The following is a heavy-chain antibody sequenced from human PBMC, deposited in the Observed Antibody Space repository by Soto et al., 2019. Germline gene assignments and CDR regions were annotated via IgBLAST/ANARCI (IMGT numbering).Heavy chain of an antibody. Sequence: QLQLQESGPGLVKPSETLSLTCTVSGGSISSSSYYWGWIRQPPGKGLEWIGSIYYSGSTCYNPSLKRRVTIPVDTSKNQFSLKLSSVTAADTAVYYCARHRDYVWGSYRLGWFYWGQGTLVTVSS. CDR2: IYYSGST. V-gene: IGHV4-39*01. J-gene: IGHJ4*02. CDR1: GGSISSSSYY. D-gene: IGHD3-16*02. CDR3: ARHRDYVWGSYRLGWFY.